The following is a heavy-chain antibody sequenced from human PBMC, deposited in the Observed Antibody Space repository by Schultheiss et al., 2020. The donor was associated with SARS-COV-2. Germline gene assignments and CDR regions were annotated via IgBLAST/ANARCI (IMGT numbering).Heavy chain of an antibody. Sequence: GGSLRLSCAASGFTFSSYGMHWVRQAPGKGLEWVGFIRSKAYGGTTEYAASVKGRFTISRDDSKSIAYLQMNSLRVEDTAVYFCARDPTLRLLLSYYSDYYGVDVWGQGTTVTVSS. CDR2: IRSKAYGGTT. CDR3: ARDPTLRLLLSYYSDYYGVDV. V-gene: IGHV3-71*01. CDR1: GFTFSSYG. D-gene: IGHD1-26*01. J-gene: IGHJ6*02.